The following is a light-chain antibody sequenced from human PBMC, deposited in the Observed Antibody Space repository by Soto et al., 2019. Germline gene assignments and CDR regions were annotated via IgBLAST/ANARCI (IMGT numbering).Light chain of an antibody. CDR1: SSVVGSYDL. Sequence: QSALTQPASVSGSPGQSITISCTGPSSVVGSYDLVSWYQQRPGRAPRLMIFEVAKRPSGISTRFSGSKSGNTASLTISGLQAVDEADYFCCSYTSTNTLVFGGGTKVTVL. V-gene: IGLV2-23*02. CDR2: EVA. J-gene: IGLJ2*01. CDR3: CSYTSTNTLV.